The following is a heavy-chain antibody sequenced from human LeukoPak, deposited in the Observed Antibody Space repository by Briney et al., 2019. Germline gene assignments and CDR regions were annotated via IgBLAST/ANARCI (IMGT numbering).Heavy chain of an antibody. D-gene: IGHD6-19*01. CDR3: AVLYSSGWSYYFDY. CDR1: GGSISSSSYY. J-gene: IGHJ4*02. V-gene: IGHV4-39*01. Sequence: SETLSLTCTVSGGSISSSSYYWGWIRQPPGKGLEWIGSIYYSGSTYYSPSLKSRVTISVDTSKNQFSLKLSSVTAADTAVYYCAVLYSSGWSYYFDYWGQGTLVTVSS. CDR2: IYYSGST.